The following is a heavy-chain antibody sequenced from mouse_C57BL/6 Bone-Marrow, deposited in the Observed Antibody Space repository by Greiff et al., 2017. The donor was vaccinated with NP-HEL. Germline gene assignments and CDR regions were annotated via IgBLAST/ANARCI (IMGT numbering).Heavy chain of an antibody. CDR3: ARLGYGNLRYAMDY. CDR2: IHPNSGST. V-gene: IGHV1-64*01. CDR1: GYTFTSYW. D-gene: IGHD2-1*01. J-gene: IGHJ4*01. Sequence: QVQLQQPGAELVKPGASVKLSCKASGYTFTSYWMHWVKQRPGQGLEWIGMIHPNSGSTNYNEKFKSKATLTVDKSSSPAYMQLNSLTSEDSAVYYFARLGYGNLRYAMDYWGQGTSVTVSS.